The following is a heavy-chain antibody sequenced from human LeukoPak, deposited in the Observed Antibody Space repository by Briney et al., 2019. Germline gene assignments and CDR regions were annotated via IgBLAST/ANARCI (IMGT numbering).Heavy chain of an antibody. J-gene: IGHJ4*02. Sequence: SETPSLTCTVSGGSISSGSYYWSWIRQPAGKGLEWIGRIYTSGSTNYNPSLKSRVTISVDTSKNQFPLKLSSVTAADTAVYYCARASELDTRGTYYFDYWGQGTLVTVSS. D-gene: IGHD1-1*01. V-gene: IGHV4-61*02. CDR3: ARASELDTRGTYYFDY. CDR1: GGSISSGSYY. CDR2: IYTSGST.